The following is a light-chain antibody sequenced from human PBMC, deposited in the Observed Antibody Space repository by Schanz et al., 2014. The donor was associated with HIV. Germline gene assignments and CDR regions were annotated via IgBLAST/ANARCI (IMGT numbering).Light chain of an antibody. CDR2: EVS. J-gene: IGLJ3*02. CDR1: NSDIGGHDY. Sequence: QSALTQPATVSGSPGQSITVSCTGTNSDIGGHDYVSWYQQHPDKAPKIMIYEVSKRPSGVPDRFSGSKSGNTASLTISGLQAEDEADYYCSSYTTSRTWVFGGGTKLTVL. CDR3: SSYTTSRTWV. V-gene: IGLV2-14*01.